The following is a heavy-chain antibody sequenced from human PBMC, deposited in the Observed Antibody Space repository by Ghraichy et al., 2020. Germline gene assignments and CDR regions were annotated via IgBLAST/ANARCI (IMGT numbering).Heavy chain of an antibody. CDR3: ARDPVGGTAAGPPL. D-gene: IGHD6-13*01. CDR1: GGSVSSDWYY. J-gene: IGHJ4*02. CDR2: IYHSGRT. V-gene: IGHV4-61*01. Sequence: SETLSLTCTVSGGSVSSDWYYWSWIRQPPGKGLEWIGYIYHSGRTDYNPSLKNRVTISVDTSKNQVSLKLSSVTAADTAVYYCARDPVGGTAAGPPLWGQGTLVTVSS.